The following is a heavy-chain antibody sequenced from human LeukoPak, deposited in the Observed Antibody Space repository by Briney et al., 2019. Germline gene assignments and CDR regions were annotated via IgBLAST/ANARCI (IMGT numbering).Heavy chain of an antibody. CDR3: RGYYYDSSGYYLVDY. CDR2: LRSKANSYAT. V-gene: IGHV3-73*01. D-gene: IGHD3-22*01. CDR1: GFTFSGSA. Sequence: PGGSLRLSCAASGFTFSGSAMHWVRQASGKGLEWVGRLRSKANSYATAYAAAVKGRFTISRDDSKNTAYLQMNSLKTEDTAVYYCRGYYYDSSGYYLVDYWGQGTLVTVSS. J-gene: IGHJ4*02.